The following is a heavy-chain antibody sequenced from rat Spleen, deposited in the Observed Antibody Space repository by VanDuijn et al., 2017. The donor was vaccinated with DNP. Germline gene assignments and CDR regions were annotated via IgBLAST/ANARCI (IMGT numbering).Heavy chain of an antibody. Sequence: EVQLVESGGGLVQPGRSLKLSCAVSGFTFSDYDMAWVRQAPKKGLEWVATISYDGGTTHHRDSVKGRFTISRDNAKSTLYLQMNSLRSEDMATYYCVRWNSGHFENWGQGVMVTVSS. J-gene: IGHJ2*01. CDR2: ISYDGGTT. D-gene: IGHD4-3*01. V-gene: IGHV5-7*01. CDR1: GFTFSDYD. CDR3: VRWNSGHFEN.